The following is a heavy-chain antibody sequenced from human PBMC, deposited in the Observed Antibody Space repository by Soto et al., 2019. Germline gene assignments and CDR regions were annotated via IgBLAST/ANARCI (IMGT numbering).Heavy chain of an antibody. V-gene: IGHV1-2*04. CDR3: ARGFGRNRWNKARNPLEL. CDR2: INPTSGGT. J-gene: IGHJ4*03. Sequence: QVQLVQSDAEVRQPGASVKVSCTASGYTFTGYYLHWLRQAPGQGLEWMGWINPTSGGTRYAQKFQGWVTVTRDTSNMTAYMEVTSIKFDDTAVYFCARGFGRNRWNKARNPLELWGQGTLVTVSS. CDR1: GYTFTGYY. D-gene: IGHD1-7*01.